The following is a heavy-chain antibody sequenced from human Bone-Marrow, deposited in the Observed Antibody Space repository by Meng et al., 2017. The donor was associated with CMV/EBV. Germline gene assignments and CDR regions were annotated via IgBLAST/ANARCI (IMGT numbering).Heavy chain of an antibody. CDR2: INPSGGST. D-gene: IGHD3-22*01. V-gene: IGHV1-46*01. CDR3: ARNYYDSSGYPTFDY. CDR1: GGTFSSYA. Sequence: QVQLVQSGAEVKKPGSSVKVSCKASGGTFSSYAISWVRQAPGQGLEWMGIINPSGGSTSYAQKFQGRVTMTRDTSTSTVYMELSSLRSEDTAVYYCARNYYDSSGYPTFDYWGQGTLVTVSS. J-gene: IGHJ4*02.